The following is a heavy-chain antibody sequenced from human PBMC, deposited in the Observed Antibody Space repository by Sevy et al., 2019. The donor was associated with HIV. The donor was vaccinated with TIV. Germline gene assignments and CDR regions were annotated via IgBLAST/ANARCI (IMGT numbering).Heavy chain of an antibody. J-gene: IGHJ2*01. D-gene: IGHD3-10*01. CDR3: AKGARSGDWYFDL. CDR1: GFTFSSYG. CDR2: ISYDGSNK. Sequence: GGSLRLSCAASGFTFSSYGMHWVRQAPGKGLEWVAVISYDGSNKYYAHSVKGRFTISRDNSKNTLYLQMNSLRAEDTAVYYCAKGARSGDWYFDLWGRGTLVTVSS. V-gene: IGHV3-30*18.